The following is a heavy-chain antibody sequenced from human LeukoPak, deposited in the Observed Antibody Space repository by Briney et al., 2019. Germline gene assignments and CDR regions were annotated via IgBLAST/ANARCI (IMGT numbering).Heavy chain of an antibody. CDR1: GGSFSGYY. Sequence: SETLSLTCAVCGGSFSGYYWSWIRQPPGKGLEWIGEINHSGSTNYNPSLKSRVTISVDTPKNQFSLKLSSVTAADTAVYYCARGPQMVAATPYWFDPWGQGTLVTVSS. CDR3: ARGPQMVAATPYWFDP. J-gene: IGHJ5*02. CDR2: INHSGST. D-gene: IGHD2-15*01. V-gene: IGHV4-34*01.